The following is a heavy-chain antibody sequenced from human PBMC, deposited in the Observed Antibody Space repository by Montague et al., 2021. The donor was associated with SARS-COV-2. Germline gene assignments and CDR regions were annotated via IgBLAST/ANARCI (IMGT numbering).Heavy chain of an antibody. Sequence: SLRLSCAVSGFTFINFWMHWVRQAPGKGLEFLSRTNSDGRSTTYADSVKGRFTISRDNAKNTLFLQINSLRGEDTAVYYCVREVGMVVARTLGRLDPWGQGTLVTVSS. D-gene: IGHD6-19*01. CDR2: TNSDGRST. CDR1: GFTFINFW. J-gene: IGHJ5*02. CDR3: VREVGMVVARTLGRLDP. V-gene: IGHV3-74*01.